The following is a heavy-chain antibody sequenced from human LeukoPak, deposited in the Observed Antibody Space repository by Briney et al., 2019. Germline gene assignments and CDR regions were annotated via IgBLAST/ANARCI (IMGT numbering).Heavy chain of an antibody. CDR3: ARVRWCGYDWPDAFDI. CDR1: GFTFSTYS. V-gene: IGHV3-21*01. D-gene: IGHD5-12*01. CDR2: ISSSSSYI. J-gene: IGHJ3*02. Sequence: GGSLRLSCAASGFTFSTYSMNWVRQAPGKGLEWVSSISSSSSYIHYADSMKGRFTISRDNAKNSLYLQMNSLRAEDTAVYYCARVRWCGYDWPDAFDIWGQGTMVTVSS.